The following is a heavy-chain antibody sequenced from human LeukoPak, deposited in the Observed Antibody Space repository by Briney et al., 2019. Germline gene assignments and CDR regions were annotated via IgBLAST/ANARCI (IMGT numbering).Heavy chain of an antibody. CDR3: ARAGQNSGSHFGYYY. Sequence: ASVKVPCKAPGYTFTSYGISWVRQAPGQGLEWRGWISAYSGNTNYAQNLQGRVTMTTDTSTSTAYMELRSLRSDDTAVYYCARAGQNSGSHFGYYYWGQGTLVTVSS. CDR1: GYTFTSYG. CDR2: ISAYSGNT. V-gene: IGHV1-18*01. D-gene: IGHD1-26*01. J-gene: IGHJ4*02.